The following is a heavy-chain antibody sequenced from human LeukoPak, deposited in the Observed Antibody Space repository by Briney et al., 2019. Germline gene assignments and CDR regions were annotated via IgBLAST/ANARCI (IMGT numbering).Heavy chain of an antibody. Sequence: GVSLRLSCAASGFTFSSYSLSWVRQAPAKGLEWVSAISGSGGSTYYADSVTGRFTISRDNSKNTLYLQMNSLRAEDTAVYYCAKSAYFYWFDPWGQGTLVTVSS. CDR3: AKSAYFYWFDP. V-gene: IGHV3-23*01. D-gene: IGHD3-3*01. J-gene: IGHJ5*02. CDR1: GFTFSSYS. CDR2: ISGSGGST.